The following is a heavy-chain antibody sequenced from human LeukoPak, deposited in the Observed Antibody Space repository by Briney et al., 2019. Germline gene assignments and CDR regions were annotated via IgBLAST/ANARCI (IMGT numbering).Heavy chain of an antibody. D-gene: IGHD1-26*01. CDR1: GYTFTGYY. CDR3: AREDGGSYSPFDY. J-gene: IGHJ4*02. V-gene: IGHV1-2*02. CDR2: INPNSGGT. Sequence: ASVKVSCKASGYTFTGYYMHWVRQAPGQGLEWMGWINPNSGGTNYAQKFQGGVTMTRDTSISTAYMELSRLRSDDTAVYYCAREDGGSYSPFDYWGQGTLVTVSS.